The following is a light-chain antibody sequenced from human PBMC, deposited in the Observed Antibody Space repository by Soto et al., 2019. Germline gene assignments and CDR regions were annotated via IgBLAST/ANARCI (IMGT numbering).Light chain of an antibody. CDR2: NNN. V-gene: IGLV1-44*01. CDR3: AAWDDSLNGWV. CDR1: RSNIESNT. J-gene: IGLJ3*02. Sequence: QPVLTQPPSASGTPGQRVTISCSGSRSNIESNTVNWYQQLPGTAPKLLIFNNNQWPSGVPDRFSGSKSGTSASLAISGLQSGDEADYYCAAWDDSLNGWVFGGGTQLTVL.